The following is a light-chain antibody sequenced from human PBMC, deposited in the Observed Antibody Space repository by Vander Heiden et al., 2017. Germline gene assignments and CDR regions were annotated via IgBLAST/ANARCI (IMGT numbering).Light chain of an antibody. CDR1: SSNNGSNT. V-gene: IGLV1-44*01. CDR2: SNN. CDR3: AAWDDSLNGYV. J-gene: IGLJ1*01. Sequence: QSVLTQPPSASGTPGQRVTISCSGSSSNNGSNTVNWYQQLPGTAPKLLIYSNNQRPSGVPDRFSGSKSGTSASLAIRGLQSEDEADYYCAAWDDSLNGYVFGTGTKVTVL.